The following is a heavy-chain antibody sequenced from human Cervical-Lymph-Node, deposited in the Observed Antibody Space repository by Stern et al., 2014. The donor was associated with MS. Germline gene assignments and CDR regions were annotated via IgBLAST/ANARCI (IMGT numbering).Heavy chain of an antibody. CDR1: GGTFRNFA. V-gene: IGHV1-69*01. CDR3: ARWGTGINYFYYGMDV. J-gene: IGHJ6*02. Sequence: VQLVESGAEVKKPGSSVKVSCRPSGGTFRNFAFSWVRQAPGQGLDWMGGIIPLYGTGNSAQRFRGRVAITADEGTNTVYMELSSLRPDDSAVYYCARWGTGINYFYYGMDVWGQGTTVTVSS. D-gene: IGHD1-1*01. CDR2: IIPLYGTG.